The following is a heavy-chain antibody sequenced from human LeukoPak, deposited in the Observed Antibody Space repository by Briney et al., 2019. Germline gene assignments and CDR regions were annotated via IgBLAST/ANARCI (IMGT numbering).Heavy chain of an antibody. J-gene: IGHJ4*02. CDR3: ARETYSSFDS. Sequence: GGSLRLSCAASGFTFIDYDMHWVRQVIGKGLEWVSAIGIRGGTHYSGSVKGRFTISRDNSKNTLYLQMNSLRAEDAAVYYCARETYSSFDSWGQGTLVTVSS. CDR1: GFTFIDYD. CDR2: IGIRGGT. V-gene: IGHV3-13*01. D-gene: IGHD6-13*01.